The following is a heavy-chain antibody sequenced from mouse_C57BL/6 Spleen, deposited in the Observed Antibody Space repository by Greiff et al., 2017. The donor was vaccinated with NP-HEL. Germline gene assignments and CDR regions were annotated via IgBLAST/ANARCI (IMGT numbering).Heavy chain of an antibody. CDR1: GYAFSSYW. CDR3: ARWHYGSSYWYFDV. J-gene: IGHJ1*03. CDR2: IYPGDGDT. V-gene: IGHV1-80*01. D-gene: IGHD1-1*01. Sequence: QVQLKQSGAELVKPGASVKISCKASGYAFSSYWMNWVKQRPGKGLEWIGQIYPGDGDTNYNGKFKGKATLTADKSSSTAYMQLSSLTSEDSAVYFCARWHYGSSYWYFDVWGTGTTVTVSS.